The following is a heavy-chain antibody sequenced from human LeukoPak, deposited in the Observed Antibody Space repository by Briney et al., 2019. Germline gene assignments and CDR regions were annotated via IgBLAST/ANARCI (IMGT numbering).Heavy chain of an antibody. CDR1: GFTFSSYA. J-gene: IGHJ4*02. CDR2: ISYDGSNK. D-gene: IGHD3-22*01. CDR3: ARDWVGSGYYYPDY. V-gene: IGHV3-30-3*01. Sequence: PGRSLRLSCAASGFTFSSYAMHWVRQAPGKGLEWVAVISYDGSNKYYADSVKGRFTISRDNSKNTLYLQMNSLRAEDTAVYYCARDWVGSGYYYPDYWGQGTLVTVSS.